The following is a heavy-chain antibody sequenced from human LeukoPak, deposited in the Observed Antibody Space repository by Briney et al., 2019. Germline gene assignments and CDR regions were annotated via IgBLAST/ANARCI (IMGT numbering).Heavy chain of an antibody. Sequence: SVKVSCKASGGTFSSYVINWVRQAPGQGLEWMGGIIPIFGTANYAQKFQGRVTITADKSTSTAYMELSSLRSEDTAVYYCARDRRRGIFRQMGRNDAFDIWGQGTMVTVSS. CDR2: IIPIFGTA. D-gene: IGHD3-16*01. CDR3: ARDRRRGIFRQMGRNDAFDI. CDR1: GGTFSSYV. J-gene: IGHJ3*02. V-gene: IGHV1-69*06.